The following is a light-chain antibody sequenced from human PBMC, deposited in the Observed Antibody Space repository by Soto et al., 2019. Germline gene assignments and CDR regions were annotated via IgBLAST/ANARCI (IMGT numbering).Light chain of an antibody. Sequence: DIQMTQSPSSLSASVGDRVTITCRTSQSISIYFNWYQQKQGKAPKRLIYAASNLQSGVPSRFSGSGSGTDFTLTISRLQPDYFATYYCQQINPALTFGQGTRLDIK. J-gene: IGKJ5*01. CDR1: QSISIY. CDR3: QQINPALT. CDR2: AAS. V-gene: IGKV1-39*01.